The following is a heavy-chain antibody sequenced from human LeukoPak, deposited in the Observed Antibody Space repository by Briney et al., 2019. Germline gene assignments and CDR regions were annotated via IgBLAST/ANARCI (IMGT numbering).Heavy chain of an antibody. CDR1: GGTFSSYA. D-gene: IGHD2-2*01. CDR2: IIPIFGIA. Sequence: SVKVSCKASGGTFSSYAISWVRQAPGQGLEWMGRIIPIFGIANYAQKFQGRVTITADKSTSTAYMELSSLRSEDTAVYYCARDCSSTCCPFDYWGQGTLVTVSS. V-gene: IGHV1-69*04. CDR3: ARDCSSTCCPFDY. J-gene: IGHJ4*02.